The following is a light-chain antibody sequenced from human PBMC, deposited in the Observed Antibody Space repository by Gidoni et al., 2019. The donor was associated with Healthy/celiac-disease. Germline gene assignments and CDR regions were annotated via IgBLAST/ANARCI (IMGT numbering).Light chain of an antibody. CDR1: SSHIGSNT. V-gene: IGLV1-44*01. CDR2: SNN. Sequence: QSVLTQPPSASGTPGQRVTISCSGSSSHIGSNTVTWYQQLPGPAPKLLIYSNNQRPSGVPDRFSGSKSGTSASLAISGLQSEDEADYYWAAWDDSLNGWVFGGGTKLSVL. CDR3: AAWDDSLNGWV. J-gene: IGLJ3*02.